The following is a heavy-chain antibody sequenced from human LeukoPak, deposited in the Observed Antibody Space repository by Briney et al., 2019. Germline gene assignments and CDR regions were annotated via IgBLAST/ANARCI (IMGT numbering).Heavy chain of an antibody. CDR1: GFTFTSST. J-gene: IGHJ4*02. CDR3: AGTPWFGELTLDY. Sequence: SVKVSCKASGFTFTSSTIQWVRPARGQRLEWIGWIVVGSGNTNYAQKFQERVIITRDMSTTTVYMELSSLRSEDTAVYYCAGTPWFGELTLDYWGQGTLVTVSS. D-gene: IGHD3-10*01. V-gene: IGHV1-58*02. CDR2: IVVGSGNT.